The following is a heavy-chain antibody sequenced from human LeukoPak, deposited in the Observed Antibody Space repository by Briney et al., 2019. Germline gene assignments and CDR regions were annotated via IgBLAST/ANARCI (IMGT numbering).Heavy chain of an antibody. Sequence: GRSLRLSCAASGFTFSSYAMHWVRQAPGKGLEWVAVISYDGSNKYYADSVKGRFTISRDNSKNTLYLQMNSLRAEDTAVYYCARAGYSSGWYGHADYWGQGTLVTVSS. CDR2: ISYDGSNK. D-gene: IGHD6-19*01. J-gene: IGHJ4*02. CDR3: ARAGYSSGWYGHADY. V-gene: IGHV3-30-3*01. CDR1: GFTFSSYA.